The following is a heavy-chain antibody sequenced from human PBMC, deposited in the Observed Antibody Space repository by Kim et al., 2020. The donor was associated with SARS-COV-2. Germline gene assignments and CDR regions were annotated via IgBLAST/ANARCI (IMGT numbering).Heavy chain of an antibody. V-gene: IGHV1-2*02. CDR3: ASGIRYYYDSSGYSMEYYFDY. D-gene: IGHD3-22*01. Sequence: ASVKVSCKASGYTFTGYYMHWVRQAPGQGLEWMGWINPNSGGTNYAQKFQGRVTMTRDTSISTAYMELSRLRSDDTAVYYCASGIRYYYDSSGYSMEYYFDYWGQGTLVTVSS. CDR2: INPNSGGT. J-gene: IGHJ4*02. CDR1: GYTFTGYY.